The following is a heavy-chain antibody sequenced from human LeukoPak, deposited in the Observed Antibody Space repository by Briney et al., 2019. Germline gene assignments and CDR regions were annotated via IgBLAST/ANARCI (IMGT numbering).Heavy chain of an antibody. J-gene: IGHJ6*02. V-gene: IGHV1-46*01. CDR2: TNPSSGST. Sequence: ASVKVSCKASGYTFTSYYMHWVRQAPGQGLEWMGITNPSSGSTSNAQKFQGRVTMTRDTSTSTAYMELRSLRSDDTAVYYYARWVQADVWGQGTTVTVSS. CDR3: ARWVQADV. CDR1: GYTFTSYY.